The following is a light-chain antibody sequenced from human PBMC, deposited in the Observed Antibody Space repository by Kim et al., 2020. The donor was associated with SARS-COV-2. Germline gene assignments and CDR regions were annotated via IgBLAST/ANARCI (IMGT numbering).Light chain of an antibody. Sequence: DIQMTQSPSSLSASVGERVTITCQASQDIATYLNWCQQKPGKAPSLLIYDASKLETGVPSRFSGSGSGTDFSFTITSLQPEDIATYYCQQYYNLPLIFGGGTKVDIK. CDR3: QQYYNLPLI. V-gene: IGKV1-33*01. CDR1: QDIATY. J-gene: IGKJ4*01. CDR2: DAS.